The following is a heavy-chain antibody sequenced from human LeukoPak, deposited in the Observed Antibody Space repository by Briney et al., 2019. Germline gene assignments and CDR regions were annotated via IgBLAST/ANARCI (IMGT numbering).Heavy chain of an antibody. Sequence: GGSLRLSCAASGFTFSSYSMNWVRQAPGKGLEWVSSISSSSSYIYYADSVKGRFTISRDNAKNSLYLQMNSLRAEDTAVYYCAMGGYCDSSGYPTSDYWGQGTLVTVSS. D-gene: IGHD3-22*01. CDR1: GFTFSSYS. V-gene: IGHV3-21*01. CDR2: ISSSSSYI. J-gene: IGHJ4*02. CDR3: AMGGYCDSSGYPTSDY.